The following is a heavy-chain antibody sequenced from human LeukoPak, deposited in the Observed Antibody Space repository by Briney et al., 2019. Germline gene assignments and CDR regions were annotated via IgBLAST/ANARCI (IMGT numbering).Heavy chain of an antibody. V-gene: IGHV3-74*01. J-gene: IGHJ4*02. D-gene: IGHD6-13*01. CDR1: GFTFSRYL. CDR2: VYGDGSST. Sequence: GGTLRLSCAAPGFTFSRYLIHWVRQDPVKGLENVSRVYGDGSSTDYAVSVKGRFTISRDNAKNKLFLHMHSLRPEDTAVYYCTRAPYSSSWTFEYWGQGTLVSVPS. CDR3: TRAPYSSSWTFEY.